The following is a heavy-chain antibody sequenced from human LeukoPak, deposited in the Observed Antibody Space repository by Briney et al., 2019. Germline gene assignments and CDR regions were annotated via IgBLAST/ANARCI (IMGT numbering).Heavy chain of an antibody. CDR2: IYHSGST. Sequence: GSLRLSCAASGFTFSSYAMHWVRQPPGKGLEWIGEIYHSGSTNYNPSLKSRVTISVDKSKNQFSLKLSSVTAADTAVYYCARGGSGYYYAWFDPWGQGTLVTVSS. CDR3: ARGGSGYYYAWFDP. V-gene: IGHV4-4*02. D-gene: IGHD3-22*01. J-gene: IGHJ5*02. CDR1: GFTFSSYA.